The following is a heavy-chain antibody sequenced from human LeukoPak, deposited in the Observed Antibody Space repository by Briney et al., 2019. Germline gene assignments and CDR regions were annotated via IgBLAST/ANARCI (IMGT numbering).Heavy chain of an antibody. CDR2: NEPGTWP. D-gene: IGHD2/OR15-2a*01. Sequence: GESLTLSCAASGFTLSNYWVHLVRQAPGEGLVWVSRNEPGTWPTYEDSVRGRFTISRDNAKNTVSLHMKNLRAEDTAVYYCARFLKTHDYYYYYGMDVWGQGTTVTVSS. CDR3: ARFLKTHDYYYYYGMDV. V-gene: IGHV3-74*03. J-gene: IGHJ6*02. CDR1: GFTLSNYW.